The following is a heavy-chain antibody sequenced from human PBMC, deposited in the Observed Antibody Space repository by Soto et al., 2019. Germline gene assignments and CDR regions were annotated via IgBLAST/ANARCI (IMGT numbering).Heavy chain of an antibody. CDR2: INSDGSIT. CDR3: TRNRESGGVFDP. Sequence: EVQLVESGGGLVQPGGSLRLSCAASGFTFSNFWIHWVRQAPGKGLVWVSRINSDGSITAYADSVRGRFTISRDNAKNTMYLQMNSLRGEDTAVYYCTRNRESGGVFDPWGQGTLVTVSS. CDR1: GFTFSNFW. V-gene: IGHV3-74*03. J-gene: IGHJ5*02. D-gene: IGHD3-10*01.